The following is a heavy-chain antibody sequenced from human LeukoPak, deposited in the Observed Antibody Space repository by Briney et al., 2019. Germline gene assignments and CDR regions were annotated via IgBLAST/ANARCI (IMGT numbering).Heavy chain of an antibody. Sequence: GGSLRLLCAVSGFTVRRNYARGVPQAPGKGLEWVSLIYSGGSTYYADSVKGRFTISRDKSKNTLYLQMNSLRAEDTAVYYCTKDRTGSGCWTDLCDWGPVALVTVSS. J-gene: IGHJ4*02. CDR3: TKDRTGSGCWTDLCD. V-gene: IGHV3-53*05. D-gene: IGHD6-19*01. CDR2: IYSGGST. CDR1: GFTVRRNY.